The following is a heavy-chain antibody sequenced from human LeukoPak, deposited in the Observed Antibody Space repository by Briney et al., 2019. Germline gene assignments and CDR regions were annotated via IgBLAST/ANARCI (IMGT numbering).Heavy chain of an antibody. V-gene: IGHV4-34*01. CDR1: GGSFSGYY. Sequence: SETLSLTCAVYGGSFSGYYWSWIRQPPGKGLEWIGEINHSGSTNYNPSLKSRVTISVDTSKNQFSLKLSSVTAAGTAVYYCASTRPGSDAFDIWGQGTMVTVSS. CDR2: INHSGST. CDR3: ASTRPGSDAFDI. D-gene: IGHD1-14*01. J-gene: IGHJ3*02.